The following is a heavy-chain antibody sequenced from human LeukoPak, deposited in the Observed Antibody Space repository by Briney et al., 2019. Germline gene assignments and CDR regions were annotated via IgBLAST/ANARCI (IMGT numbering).Heavy chain of an antibody. V-gene: IGHV3-30*02. CDR2: MRYDGRSK. Sequence: GSLRLSCAASGFTFSDYGMHWVRQAPGKGLAWVAFMRYDGRSKYFADSVKGRFTISRDNSKKTLYLQMNSLRAEDTAVYYCAKDGDYATAGTFDYWGQGTLVTVSS. CDR3: AKDGDYATAGTFDY. D-gene: IGHD4-17*01. CDR1: GFTFSDYG. J-gene: IGHJ4*02.